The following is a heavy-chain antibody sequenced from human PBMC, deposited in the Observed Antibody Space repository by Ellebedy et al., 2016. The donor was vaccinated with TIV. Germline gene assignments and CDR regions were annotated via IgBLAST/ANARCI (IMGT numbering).Heavy chain of an antibody. V-gene: IGHV1-69*04. CDR1: GDTFTSISYA. CDR2: IIPILGTT. Sequence: AASVKVSCKASGDTFTSISYALTWVRLAPGQRLEWMGRIIPILGTTIYAQKFQGRVTITADKSTTTASMELSSLRSEDTAVYFCASGVARGYNYFGMDVWGQGTTVTVSS. J-gene: IGHJ6*02. D-gene: IGHD5-12*01. CDR3: ASGVARGYNYFGMDV.